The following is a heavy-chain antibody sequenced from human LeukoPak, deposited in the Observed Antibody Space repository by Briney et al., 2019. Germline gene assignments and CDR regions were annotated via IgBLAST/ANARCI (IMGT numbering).Heavy chain of an antibody. V-gene: IGHV3-7*01. Sequence: GGSLRLSCAASGFTFSSYWMSWVRQAPGKGLEWVANIKQDGSEKYYVDSVKGRFTISRDNAKNSLYLQMNSLRAEDTAVYYCARDDTAMVNDAFDIWGQGTMVTVSS. D-gene: IGHD5-18*01. J-gene: IGHJ3*02. CDR2: IKQDGSEK. CDR1: GFTFSSYW. CDR3: ARDDTAMVNDAFDI.